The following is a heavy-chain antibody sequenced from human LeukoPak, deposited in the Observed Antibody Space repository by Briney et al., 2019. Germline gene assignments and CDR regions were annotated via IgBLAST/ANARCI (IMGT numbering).Heavy chain of an antibody. CDR1: GGSISSYY. Sequence: SETLSLTCTVSGGSISSYYWSWIRQPPGKGLEWIGYIYYSGSTNYNPSLKSRVTISVDTSKNQFSLKLSSVTAADTAVYYCARGFGYCSSTSCYSYYYYYYGMDVWGQGTTVTVSS. D-gene: IGHD2-2*02. CDR2: IYYSGST. J-gene: IGHJ6*02. CDR3: ARGFGYCSSTSCYSYYYYYYGMDV. V-gene: IGHV4-59*12.